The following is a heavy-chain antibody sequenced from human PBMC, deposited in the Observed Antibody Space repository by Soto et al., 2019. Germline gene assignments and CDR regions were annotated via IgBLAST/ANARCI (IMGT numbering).Heavy chain of an antibody. Sequence: EVQLVESGGGLVQPGGSLRLSCAASGFTFSNYWMHWVRLVPGKGLLWVSRINAGGGYTSYADFAKGRFTISRDHAKNTVHLQMNGLSAEHTAMYYCASDFTTAGTPGDGFGYWGQGPPLIVSS. J-gene: IGHJ4*02. D-gene: IGHD4-17*01. CDR1: GFTFSNYW. CDR3: ASDFTTAGTPGDGFGY. V-gene: IGHV3-74*01. CDR2: INAGGGYT.